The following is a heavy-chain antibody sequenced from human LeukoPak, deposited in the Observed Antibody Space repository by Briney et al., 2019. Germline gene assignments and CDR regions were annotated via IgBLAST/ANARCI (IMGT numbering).Heavy chain of an antibody. D-gene: IGHD3-16*02. CDR3: ARASRDYVWGSYRRAFDY. CDR1: GGSFSGYY. Sequence: SETLSLTCAVYGGSFSGYYWSWIRQPPGKGLEWIGEINHSGSTNYNPSLKSRVTISVDTSKNQFSLKLSSVTAADTAVHYCARASRDYVWGSYRRAFDYWGQGTLVTVSS. V-gene: IGHV4-34*01. CDR2: INHSGST. J-gene: IGHJ4*02.